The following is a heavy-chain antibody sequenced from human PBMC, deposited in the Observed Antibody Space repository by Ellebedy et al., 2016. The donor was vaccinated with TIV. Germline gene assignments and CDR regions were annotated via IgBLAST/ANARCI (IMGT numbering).Heavy chain of an antibody. D-gene: IGHD3-22*01. CDR3: ARGVHYYYDSSGYNYLDY. Sequence: SVKGRFTISRDNAKNSLYLQMNSLRDEDTAVYYCARGVHYYYDSSGYNYLDYWGQGTLVTVSS. J-gene: IGHJ4*02. V-gene: IGHV3-48*02.